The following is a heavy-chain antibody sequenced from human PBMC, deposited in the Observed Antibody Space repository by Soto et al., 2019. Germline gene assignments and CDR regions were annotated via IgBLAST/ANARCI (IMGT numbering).Heavy chain of an antibody. D-gene: IGHD6-13*01. J-gene: IGHJ6*03. CDR2: VYYSGNT. CDR3: ARKGAAASYAHYYMDV. Sequence: SETLSLTCTVSGGSISPYYWSWIRQPPGKGLEWIGYVYYSGNTNYNPSLESRVTISVDTSRNRFSLNLTSATAADTAVYSCARKGAAASYAHYYMDVWGRGTAVTVSS. CDR1: GGSISPYY. V-gene: IGHV4-59*01.